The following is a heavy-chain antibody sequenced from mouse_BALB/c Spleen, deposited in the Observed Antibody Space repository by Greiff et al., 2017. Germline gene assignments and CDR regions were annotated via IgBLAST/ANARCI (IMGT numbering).Heavy chain of an antibody. Sequence: QVQLKQSGPGLVAPSQSLSITCTVSGFSLTSYGVHWVRQPPGKGLEWLGVIWAGGSTNYNSALMSRLSISKDNSKSQVFLKMNSLQTDDTAMYYCARLLYYRYALYAMDYWGQGTSGTVSS. CDR2: IWAGGST. V-gene: IGHV2-9*02. CDR3: ARLLYYRYALYAMDY. CDR1: GFSLTSYG. J-gene: IGHJ4*01. D-gene: IGHD2-14*01.